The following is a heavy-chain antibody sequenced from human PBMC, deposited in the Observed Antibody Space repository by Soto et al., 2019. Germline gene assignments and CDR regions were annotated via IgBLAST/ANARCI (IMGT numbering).Heavy chain of an antibody. CDR3: AIGYSTGWSEGYFDY. V-gene: IGHV3-53*01. J-gene: IGHJ4*02. CDR2: IYSGGST. D-gene: IGHD6-19*01. CDR1: GFTVSSNY. Sequence: PGGSLRLSCSASGFTVSSNYMSWVRQAPGKGLEWVSVIYSGGSTYYADSVKGQFTISRDNSKNTLYLQINSLRPDDTAVYFCAIGYSTGWSEGYFDYWGQGALVTVS.